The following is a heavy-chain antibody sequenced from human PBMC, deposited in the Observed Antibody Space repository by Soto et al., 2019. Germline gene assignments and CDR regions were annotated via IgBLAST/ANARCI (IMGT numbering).Heavy chain of an antibody. Sequence: VQLLESGGALVQPGGSLRLSCEASGFTFRSYAMSWVRQAPGKGLEWVSAISDNGGNTYYPDSVRGRFTISRDNSKNTLFLQMNSLGAQDKALYYFAKEFCYDSSGGLEYWGPGTLVTVSS. CDR1: GFTFRSYA. CDR3: AKEFCYDSSGGLEY. V-gene: IGHV3-23*01. J-gene: IGHJ4*01. D-gene: IGHD3-22*01. CDR2: ISDNGGNT.